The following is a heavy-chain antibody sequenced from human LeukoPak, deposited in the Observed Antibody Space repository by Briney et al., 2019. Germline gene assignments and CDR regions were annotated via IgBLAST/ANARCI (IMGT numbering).Heavy chain of an antibody. D-gene: IGHD1-26*01. CDR2: IIPILGIA. CDR3: AREGGSYYFDAFDI. CDR1: GGTFSSYT. J-gene: IGHJ3*02. Sequence: GASVMVSCKASGGTFSSYTISWVRQAPGQGLEWMGRIIPILGIANYAQKLQGRVTITADKSTSTAYMELSSLRSEDTAVYYCAREGGSYYFDAFDIWGQGTMVTVSS. V-gene: IGHV1-69*02.